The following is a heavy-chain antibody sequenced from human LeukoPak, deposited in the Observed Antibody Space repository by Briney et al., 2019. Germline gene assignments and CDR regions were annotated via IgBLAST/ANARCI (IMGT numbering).Heavy chain of an antibody. CDR1: GGSISSYY. CDR2: IYYTGST. V-gene: IGHV4-59*01. J-gene: IGHJ4*02. D-gene: IGHD6-13*01. CDR3: ARDRPGGSSLDY. Sequence: SETLSLTCTVSGGSISSYYWSWIRQPPGRGLEWIGYIYYTGSTNYNPSLKSRVTISVDTSKNQFSLKLSSVTAADTAVYYCARDRPGGSSLDYWGQGTLVTVSS.